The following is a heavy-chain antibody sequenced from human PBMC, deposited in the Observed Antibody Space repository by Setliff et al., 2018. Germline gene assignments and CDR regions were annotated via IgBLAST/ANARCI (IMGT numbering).Heavy chain of an antibody. J-gene: IGHJ6*03. CDR3: AKVRSSAWSIVYYYMDV. CDR1: GFTFSDYY. CDR2: ISRGGNTI. V-gene: IGHV3-11*01. D-gene: IGHD6-13*01. Sequence: GGSLRLSCAASGFTFSDYYMTWIRQAPGKGLEWVSYISRGGNTIYYADSVKGRFTISRDNARDSLFLQMNSLRAEDTAVYYCAKVRSSAWSIVYYYMDVWGKGTTVTVSS.